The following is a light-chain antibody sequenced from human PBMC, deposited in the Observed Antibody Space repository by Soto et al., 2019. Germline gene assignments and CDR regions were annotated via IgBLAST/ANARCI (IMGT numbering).Light chain of an antibody. Sequence: DIQMTQSPSTLPASVGDRVTIICRASQSISNWLAWYQQKPGKAPKLLIYHASTLESGVPSRFSGSGSGTEFTLTISSLQPDDFATYYCQQYMSYSFGQGTKVDIK. CDR1: QSISNW. J-gene: IGKJ1*01. V-gene: IGKV1-5*02. CDR3: QQYMSYS. CDR2: HAS.